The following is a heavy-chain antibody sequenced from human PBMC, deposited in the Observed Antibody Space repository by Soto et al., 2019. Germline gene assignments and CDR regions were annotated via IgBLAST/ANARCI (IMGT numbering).Heavy chain of an antibody. CDR2: ISSGGGST. J-gene: IGHJ4*02. D-gene: IGHD6-13*01. CDR1: GFTFTTYA. CDR3: ARTSSSLPYFFDY. Sequence: GGSLRLSCAASGFTFTTYAMSWVRQAPGTGLEWVSAISSGGGSTYYADSVKGRFTISRDNSKNTLYLQMNSLRAEDTAVYYCARTSSSLPYFFDYWGQGTLVTVSS. V-gene: IGHV3-23*01.